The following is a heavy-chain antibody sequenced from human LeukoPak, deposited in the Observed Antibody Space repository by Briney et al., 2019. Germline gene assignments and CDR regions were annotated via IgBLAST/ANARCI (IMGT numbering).Heavy chain of an antibody. CDR2: IHPSTGNP. V-gene: IGHV7-4-1*02. D-gene: IGHD3-16*02. CDR1: GFTFTGHY. Sequence: ASVKVSCKTSGFTFTGHYMHWVRQAPGQGLEWMGWIHPSTGNPTYAQGFTGRFVFSLDTSVSTTYLQISSLKAEDTAVYFCARAFQSLGGLSLPDYWGQGTLLTVSS. CDR3: ARAFQSLGGLSLPDY. J-gene: IGHJ4*02.